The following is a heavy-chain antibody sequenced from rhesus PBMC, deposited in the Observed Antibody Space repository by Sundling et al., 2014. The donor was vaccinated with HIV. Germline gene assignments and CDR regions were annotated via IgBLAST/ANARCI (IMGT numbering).Heavy chain of an antibody. CDR1: GFPFSNSW. D-gene: IGHD3-3*01. Sequence: EVQLVESGAGLVQPGGSLRLSCAASGFPFSNSWMSWVRQTPGKGLEWVARIKRKADGETADYAASVKGRFTISRDDSKNTLFLQMNSLKTEDTAVYYCTTSFYNIWTGYSSGYFDYWGQGVLVTVSS. J-gene: IGHJ4*01. CDR3: TTSFYNIWTGYSSGYFDY. CDR2: IKRKADGETA. V-gene: IGHV3-30*02.